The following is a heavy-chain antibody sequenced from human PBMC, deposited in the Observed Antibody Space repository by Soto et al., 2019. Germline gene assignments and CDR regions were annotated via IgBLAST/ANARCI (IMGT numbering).Heavy chain of an antibody. CDR3: ARGRYDILTGYYNYYYGMDV. CDR1: GYTFTSYG. J-gene: IGHJ6*02. D-gene: IGHD3-9*01. CDR2: ICAYNGNT. V-gene: IGHV1-18*01. Sequence: QVQLVQSGAEVKKPGASVKVSCKASGYTFTSYGISWVRQAPGQGLEWMGWICAYNGNTNYAQKLQGRVTMTTDTSTSTAYMELRSLRSDDTAVYYCARGRYDILTGYYNYYYGMDVWGQGTTVTVSS.